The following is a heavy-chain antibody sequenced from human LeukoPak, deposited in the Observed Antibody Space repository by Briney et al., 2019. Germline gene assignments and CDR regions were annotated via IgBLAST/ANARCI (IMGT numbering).Heavy chain of an antibody. Sequence: SVKVSCKASGGTFSSYAISWVRQAPGQGLEWMGGIIPIFGTANYAQKFQGRVTITADESTSTAYMELSSLRSEDTAVYYCAITYGDSYYYYYMDVWGKGTTVTISS. CDR2: IIPIFGTA. CDR3: AITYGDSYYYYYMDV. J-gene: IGHJ6*03. CDR1: GGTFSSYA. D-gene: IGHD4-17*01. V-gene: IGHV1-69*13.